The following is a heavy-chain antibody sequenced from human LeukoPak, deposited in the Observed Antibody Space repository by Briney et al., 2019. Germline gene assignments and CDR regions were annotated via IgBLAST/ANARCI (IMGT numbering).Heavy chain of an antibody. Sequence: GGSLRLSCAASGFTFSSDGMHWVRQAPGKGLEWVAFIRYDGSNKYYADSVKGRFTISRDNSKNTLYLQMNSLRAEDTAVYYCAKDAPVNIVVVPAANSWGQGTLVTVSS. J-gene: IGHJ4*02. CDR3: AKDAPVNIVVVPAANS. D-gene: IGHD2-2*01. CDR1: GFTFSSDG. V-gene: IGHV3-30*02. CDR2: IRYDGSNK.